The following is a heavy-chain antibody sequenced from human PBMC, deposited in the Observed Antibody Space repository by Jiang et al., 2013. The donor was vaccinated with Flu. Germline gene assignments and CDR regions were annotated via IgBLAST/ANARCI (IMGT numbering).Heavy chain of an antibody. V-gene: IGHV3-30*18. Sequence: VQLLESGGGVVQPGRSLRLSCAASGFTFSSYGMHWVRQAPGKGLEWVAVISYDGSNKYYADSVKGRFTISRDNSKNTLYLQMNSLRAEDTAVYYCAKQDYDSSGYYYGIDYWGQGTLVTVSS. CDR2: ISYDGSNK. D-gene: IGHD3-22*01. J-gene: IGHJ4*02. CDR3: AKQDYDSSGYYYGIDY. CDR1: GFTFSSYG.